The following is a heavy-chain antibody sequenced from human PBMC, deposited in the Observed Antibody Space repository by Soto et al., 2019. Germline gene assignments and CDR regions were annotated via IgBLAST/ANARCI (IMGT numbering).Heavy chain of an antibody. D-gene: IGHD2-15*01. J-gene: IGHJ6*02. CDR2: IDPSDSYT. CDR3: ARAGGSSSQYYYYRMAV. V-gene: IGHV5-10-1*01. Sequence: GESLKISCKGSGYSFTSYWISWVRQMPGKGLEWMGRIDPSDSYTNYSPSFQGHVTISADKSISTAYLQWSSLKASDTAMYYCARAGGSSSQYYYYRMAVWGQGTTVTVSS. CDR1: GYSFTSYW.